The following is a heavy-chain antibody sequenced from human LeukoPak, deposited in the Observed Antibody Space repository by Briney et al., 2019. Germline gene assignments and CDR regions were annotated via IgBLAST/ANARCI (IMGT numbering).Heavy chain of an antibody. CDR3: ARDMEYYDSSGYYPWRAFDI. Sequence: GRSLRLSCAASGFSLSDFGMHWVRQAPGKGLEWVAVISYHGSDKFYADSVEGRFTISRDNAKNSLYLQMNSLRAEDTAVYYCARDMEYYDSSGYYPWRAFDIWGQGTMVTVSS. J-gene: IGHJ3*02. CDR1: GFSLSDFG. CDR2: ISYHGSDK. D-gene: IGHD3-22*01. V-gene: IGHV3-30*03.